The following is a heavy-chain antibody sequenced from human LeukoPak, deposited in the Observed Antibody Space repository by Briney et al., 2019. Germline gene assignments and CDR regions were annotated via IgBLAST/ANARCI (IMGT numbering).Heavy chain of an antibody. J-gene: IGHJ5*02. V-gene: IGHV4-38-2*02. D-gene: IGHD2-2*01. Sequence: SETLSLTCGVSGYSISSGYQWAWIRPSPGKGLEWIGSIYHSGSAHYNPSLKSRVTISVETSKNQFSLDMYSVTAADTAVYYCARDPRWLTPDCTSTSCYENYFDPWGQGTLVTVSS. CDR3: ARDPRWLTPDCTSTSCYENYFDP. CDR1: GYSISSGYQ. CDR2: IYHSGSA.